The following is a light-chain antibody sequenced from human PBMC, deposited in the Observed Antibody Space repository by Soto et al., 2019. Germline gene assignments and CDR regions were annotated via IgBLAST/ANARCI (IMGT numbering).Light chain of an antibody. Sequence: SALTPPASVTGSPGQSITISCNGTSSDVGGYNSVSWYRQDPGKAPKLMIYDVTNRPSGVSNCFSGSKSGNTASLTISGLQAEDEADYYCTSLTSSITYVFGTETKVTAL. J-gene: IGLJ1*01. V-gene: IGLV2-14*01. CDR3: TSLTSSITYV. CDR2: DVT. CDR1: SSDVGGYNS.